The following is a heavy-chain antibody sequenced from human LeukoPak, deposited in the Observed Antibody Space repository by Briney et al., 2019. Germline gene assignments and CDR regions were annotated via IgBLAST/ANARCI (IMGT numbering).Heavy chain of an antibody. CDR1: GYRFPSYW. Sequence: PGESLKISCKASGYRFPSYWIAWVRQMPGKGLEWMGIIYPGDSVSRYSPSFQGQVTISADKSTSTAYLQWSSLKASDTAMYYCARLGASESPFYFDYWGQGTMVTVSS. D-gene: IGHD4/OR15-4a*01. J-gene: IGHJ4*02. CDR2: IYPGDSVS. CDR3: ARLGASESPFYFDY. V-gene: IGHV5-51*01.